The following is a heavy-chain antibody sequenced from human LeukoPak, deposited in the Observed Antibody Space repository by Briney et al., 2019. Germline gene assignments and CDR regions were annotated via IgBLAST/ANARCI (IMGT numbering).Heavy chain of an antibody. J-gene: IGHJ6*03. CDR3: TTLTYSRIYYYMGV. Sequence: GGSLRLSCAASGFTFSSYAMHWVRQAPGKGLEWVAVISYDGSNKYYADSVKGRFTISRDNSKNTLYLQMISLRAEDTAVYYCTTLTYSRIYYYMGVWGKGTTVTVSS. CDR2: ISYDGSNK. D-gene: IGHD6-13*01. V-gene: IGHV3-30*04. CDR1: GFTFSSYA.